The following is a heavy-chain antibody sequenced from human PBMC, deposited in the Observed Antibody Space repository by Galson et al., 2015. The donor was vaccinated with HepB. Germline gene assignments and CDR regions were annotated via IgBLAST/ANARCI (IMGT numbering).Heavy chain of an antibody. V-gene: IGHV5-51*01. CDR3: ASEGYCSGGSCYSIDAFEI. CDR1: GYSFTSYW. J-gene: IGHJ3*02. D-gene: IGHD2-15*01. CDR2: IYPGDSDT. Sequence: QSGAEVKKPGESLKISCKGSGYSFTSYWIGWVRQMPGKGLEWMGIIYPGDSDTRYSPSFQGQVTISADKSISTAYLQWSSLKASDTAMYYCASEGYCSGGSCYSIDAFEIWGQGTMVTVSS.